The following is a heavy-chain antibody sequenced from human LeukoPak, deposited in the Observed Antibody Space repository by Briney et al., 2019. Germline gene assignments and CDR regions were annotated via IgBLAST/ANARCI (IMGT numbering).Heavy chain of an antibody. CDR2: INHSGST. CDR3: ARGHYDFWSGYYPFPRRYYGMDV. J-gene: IGHJ6*02. Sequence: SETLSLTCAVYGGSFSGYYWSWIRQPPGKGLEWIWEINHSGSTNYNPSLKSRVTISVDTSKNQFSLKLSSVTAADTAVYYCARGHYDFWSGYYPFPRRYYGMDVWGQGTTVTVSS. CDR1: GGSFSGYY. D-gene: IGHD3-3*01. V-gene: IGHV4-34*01.